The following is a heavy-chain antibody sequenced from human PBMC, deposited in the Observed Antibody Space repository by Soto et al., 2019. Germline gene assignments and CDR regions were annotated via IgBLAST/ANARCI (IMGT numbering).Heavy chain of an antibody. V-gene: IGHV3-23*01. D-gene: IGHD6-19*01. CDR1: GFTFSSYA. CDR3: ASTLAVAGFDY. J-gene: IGHJ4*02. CDR2: ISGSGGST. Sequence: GGSLRLSCAASGFTFSSYAMSWVRQAPGKGLEWVSAISGSGGSTYYADSVKGWFTISRDNSKNTLYLQMNSLRAEDTAVYYCASTLAVAGFDYWGQGTLVTVSS.